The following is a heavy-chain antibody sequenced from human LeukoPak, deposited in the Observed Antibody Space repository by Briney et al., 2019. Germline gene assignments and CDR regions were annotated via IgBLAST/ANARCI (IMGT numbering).Heavy chain of an antibody. D-gene: IGHD1-26*01. V-gene: IGHV4-59*12. J-gene: IGHJ4*02. CDR2: IYLSARS. Sequence: SETLSLTCTVSGASISNDYWSWIRQPPGRGLEWIGYIYLSARSNYNPSLKSRVTISVDTSKNQVSLKLSSVTAADTAVYYRARGHMGLDYWGQGTLVTVSS. CDR3: ARGHMGLDY. CDR1: GASISNDY.